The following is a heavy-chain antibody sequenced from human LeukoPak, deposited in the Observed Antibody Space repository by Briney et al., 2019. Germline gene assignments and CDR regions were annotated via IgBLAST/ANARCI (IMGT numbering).Heavy chain of an antibody. CDR3: ARDVVVVAAIGAFDI. V-gene: IGHV3-30-3*01. Sequence: GGSLRLSCAASGFTFSSYAMHWVRQAPGKGLEWVAVISYDGSNKYHADSVKGRFTISRDNSKNTLYLQMNSLRAEDTAVYYCARDVVVVAAIGAFDIWGQGTMVTVSS. CDR2: ISYDGSNK. J-gene: IGHJ3*02. CDR1: GFTFSSYA. D-gene: IGHD2-15*01.